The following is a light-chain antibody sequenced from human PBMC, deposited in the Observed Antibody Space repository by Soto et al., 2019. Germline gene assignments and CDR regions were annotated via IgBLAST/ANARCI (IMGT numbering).Light chain of an antibody. J-gene: IGLJ2*01. CDR1: SGHSNYK. Sequence: QTVVTQPPSASGSLGAAVTLTCTLSSGHSNYKVDWYQQRPGKGPRFLMRVGTDGIVGSKGDGIPDRFSVFGSGLNRFLTISNIQEEDESDYHCGADHGSGRDFVVVFGGGTKVTVL. CDR3: GADHGSGRDFVVV. V-gene: IGLV9-49*03. CDR2: VGTDGIVG.